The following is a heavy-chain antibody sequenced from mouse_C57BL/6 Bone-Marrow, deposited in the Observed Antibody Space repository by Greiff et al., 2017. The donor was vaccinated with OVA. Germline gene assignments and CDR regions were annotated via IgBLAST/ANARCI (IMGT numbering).Heavy chain of an antibody. CDR1: GYTFTSYW. D-gene: IGHD2-2*01. Sequence: QVQLKQPGAELVKPGASVKLSCKASGYTFTSYWMHWVKQRPGRGLEWIGRIDPNSGGTKYNEKFKSKATLTVDKPSSTAYMQLSSLTSEDSAVYYGARTPYGYDLAWFADWGQGTLVTVSA. V-gene: IGHV1-72*01. J-gene: IGHJ3*01. CDR2: IDPNSGGT. CDR3: ARTPYGYDLAWFAD.